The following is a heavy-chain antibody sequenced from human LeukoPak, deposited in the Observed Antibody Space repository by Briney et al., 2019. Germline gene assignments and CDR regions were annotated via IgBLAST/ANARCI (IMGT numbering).Heavy chain of an antibody. CDR3: ARGYYDSSGYFGGDY. D-gene: IGHD3-22*01. V-gene: IGHV3-48*03. Sequence: GGSLSLSCTASGFIFSSYEMNWVRQAPGKGLEWLSYISNSGSTIYYADSVKGRFSISRDNAKNSLYLQMNSLRAEDTAVYYCARGYYDSSGYFGGDYWGQGTLVTVS. CDR1: GFIFSSYE. J-gene: IGHJ4*02. CDR2: ISNSGSTI.